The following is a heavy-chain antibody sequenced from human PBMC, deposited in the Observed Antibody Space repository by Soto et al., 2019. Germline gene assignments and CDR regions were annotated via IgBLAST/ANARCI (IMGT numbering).Heavy chain of an antibody. Sequence: ASAEVSCKDSRFTQAGLSRQSVRQATGKGLEWMGGFDPEDGETIYAQKFQGRVTMTEDTSTDTAYMELSSLRSEDTAVYYCATDGSGSYYVQKYYYGMDVWGQGTTVIVSS. CDR3: ATDGSGSYYVQKYYYGMDV. J-gene: IGHJ6*02. CDR1: RFTQAGLS. D-gene: IGHD3-10*01. CDR2: FDPEDGET. V-gene: IGHV1-24*01.